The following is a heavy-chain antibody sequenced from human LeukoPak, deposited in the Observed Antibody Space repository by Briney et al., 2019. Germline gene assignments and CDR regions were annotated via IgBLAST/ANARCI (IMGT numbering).Heavy chain of an antibody. Sequence: KPSETLSLTCTVSGDSISSSYWGWIRQPAGKGLEWIGRIHTSGSTYYSPSLKSRVTMSVDTSTNQFSLKLSSVTAADTAMYYCARVRLGRGPDYWGRGTLVTVSS. V-gene: IGHV4-4*07. CDR2: IHTSGST. CDR1: GDSISSSY. CDR3: ARVRLGRGPDY. J-gene: IGHJ4*02. D-gene: IGHD6-19*01.